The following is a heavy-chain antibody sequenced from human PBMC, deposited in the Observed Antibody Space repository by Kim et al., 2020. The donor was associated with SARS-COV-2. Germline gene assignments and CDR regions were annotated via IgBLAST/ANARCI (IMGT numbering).Heavy chain of an antibody. CDR1: GFTFSNYR. D-gene: IGHD3-22*01. CDR2: ISSSGSYI. J-gene: IGHJ5*02. CDR3: ARDREHYYDSSGYYP. Sequence: GGSLRLSCAASGFTFSNYRMNWVRQAPGKGLEWVSSISSSGSYIYYADSVKGRFSISRDNVKNSLYLQMNRLRAEDTAVYYCARDREHYYDSSGYYPWGQGTLVTVSS. V-gene: IGHV3-21*01.